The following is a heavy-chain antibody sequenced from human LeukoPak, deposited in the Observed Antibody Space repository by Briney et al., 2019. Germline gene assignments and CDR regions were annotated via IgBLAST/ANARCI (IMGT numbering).Heavy chain of an antibody. J-gene: IGHJ6*04. D-gene: IGHD3-16*01. V-gene: IGHV3-30*02. CDR1: GFTFSRFG. CDR3: GKEGDPFRGCVDV. CDR2: IHNDGTFG. Sequence: GGSLRLSCATSGFTFSRFGMQWVRQAPGKGLEWVAVIHNDGTFGQYVDSVKGRFTISKDNSQNILYLQMDNLRDDTAVYYCGKEGDPFRGCVDVWGKGTTVIVSS.